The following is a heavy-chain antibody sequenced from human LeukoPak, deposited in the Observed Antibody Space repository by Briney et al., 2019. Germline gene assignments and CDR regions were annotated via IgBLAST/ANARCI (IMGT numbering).Heavy chain of an antibody. CDR2: ISRNGGST. D-gene: IGHD5-24*01. CDR1: GFTFSSYA. Sequence: GGSLRLSCSASGFTFSSYAMHWVRQAPGKGLEHVSVISRNGGSTNYADSVKGRFTISRDNSKNTLYLQMSSLRAEDTAVYYCVGDGRDGYSIYFHHWGQGTLVTVSS. V-gene: IGHV3-64D*09. J-gene: IGHJ1*01. CDR3: VGDGRDGYSIYFHH.